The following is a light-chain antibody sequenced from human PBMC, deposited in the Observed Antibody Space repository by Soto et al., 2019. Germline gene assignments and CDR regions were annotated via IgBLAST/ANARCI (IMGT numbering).Light chain of an antibody. Sequence: EIVLAQSPGTLSLSPRERATLSCRASQSVSSSDLAWYQQKPGQAPRLLIYGASSRATGIPDRFSGSGSGTDFTLTISGLDPEDFAVYYCQEYSSSRTFGQGTKVEIK. V-gene: IGKV3-20*01. CDR3: QEYSSSRT. CDR1: QSVSSSD. J-gene: IGKJ1*01. CDR2: GAS.